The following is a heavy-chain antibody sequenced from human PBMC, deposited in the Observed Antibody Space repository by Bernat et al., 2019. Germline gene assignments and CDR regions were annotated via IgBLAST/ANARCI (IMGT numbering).Heavy chain of an antibody. Sequence: QVQLQESGPGLVKPSETLSLTCSVSGVSISDYFWTWVRQPPGKRLEWIGNIEYTGKTKYNPSLESVVIISVDTSKNQFSPKLSFVTAADTAVYYCARLMSGYWAIDYWGQGTRVTVSS. CDR2: IEYTGKT. CDR3: ARLMSGYWAIDY. D-gene: IGHD3-3*01. V-gene: IGHV4-59*01. CDR1: GVSISDYF. J-gene: IGHJ4*02.